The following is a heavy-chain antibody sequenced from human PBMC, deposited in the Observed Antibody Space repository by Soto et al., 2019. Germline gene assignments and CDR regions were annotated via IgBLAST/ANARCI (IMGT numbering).Heavy chain of an antibody. J-gene: IGHJ6*02. Sequence: ASVKVSCKASGYTFTSYDINWVRPATGHGLEWMGWMNPNSGNTGYAQKFQGRVTMTRNTSISTSYMELSSLRSEDTAVYYCARGRQQDCSSTSCYKWFGELYYYYGMDVWGQGTTVTVSS. CDR3: ARGRQQDCSSTSCYKWFGELYYYYGMDV. CDR1: GYTFTSYD. CDR2: MNPNSGNT. D-gene: IGHD2-2*02. V-gene: IGHV1-8*01.